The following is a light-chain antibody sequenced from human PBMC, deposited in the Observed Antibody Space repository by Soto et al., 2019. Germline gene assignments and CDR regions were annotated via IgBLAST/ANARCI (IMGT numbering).Light chain of an antibody. CDR3: QQYNNWPRT. CDR1: QSVSSY. Sequence: EIVMTQYPDTLSVSQGERATLSCRASQSVSSYLAWYQQKPGQAPRLFIYGASTRATGIPARFSGSGSGTEFTLTISSLQSEDFAVYYCQQYNNWPRTFGQGTKVDIK. V-gene: IGKV3-15*01. J-gene: IGKJ1*01. CDR2: GAS.